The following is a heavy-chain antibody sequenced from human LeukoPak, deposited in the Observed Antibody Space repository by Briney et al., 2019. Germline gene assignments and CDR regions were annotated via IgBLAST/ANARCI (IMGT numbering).Heavy chain of an antibody. CDR1: GASINTSNFY. V-gene: IGHV4-39*01. Sequence: SETLSLTCTVSGASINTSNFYWAWIRQPPGKGLESIGNIYYTGRTYSNASLNSRVTISVDASKNQFSLKLTSVTAADTAVYYCARQGSMTRGGYWLDPWGQGTLVIVSS. CDR2: IYYTGRT. J-gene: IGHJ5*02. CDR3: ARQGSMTRGGYWLDP. D-gene: IGHD3-10*01.